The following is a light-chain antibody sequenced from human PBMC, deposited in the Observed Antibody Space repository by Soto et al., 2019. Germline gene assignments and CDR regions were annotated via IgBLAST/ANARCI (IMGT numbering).Light chain of an antibody. CDR1: QSVSSSY. V-gene: IGKV3-20*01. Sequence: ENVLTQSPGALSLSPWERATLYCRASQSVSSSYLAWYQQKPGQAPRLLIYGASSRATGIPDRFSGSGSGTDFTLTISRLEPEDFAVYYCQQYGSSPLTFGGGTKV. J-gene: IGKJ4*01. CDR2: GAS. CDR3: QQYGSSPLT.